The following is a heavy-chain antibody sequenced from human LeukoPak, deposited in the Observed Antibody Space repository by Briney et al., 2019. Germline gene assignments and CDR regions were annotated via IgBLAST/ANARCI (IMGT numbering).Heavy chain of an antibody. CDR1: GGSISSYY. CDR3: ARLNPGYVTAPHDS. V-gene: IGHV4-59*01. Sequence: SETLSLTCTVSGGSISSYYWSWIRQPPGKGLEWIGYIYYSGSTNYNPSLKSRVTISVDTSKNQFSLKPSSVTAADTAVYYCARLNPGYVTAPHDSWGQGMLVTVSS. D-gene: IGHD3-16*01. CDR2: IYYSGST. J-gene: IGHJ5*01.